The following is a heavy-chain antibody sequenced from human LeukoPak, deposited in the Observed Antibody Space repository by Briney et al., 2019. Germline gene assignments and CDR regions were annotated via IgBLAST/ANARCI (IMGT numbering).Heavy chain of an antibody. Sequence: GGSLRLSSAASGFTFGIYRMTWVRQAPGKGLEWVATINQGGSEKYYVDSVKGRFTISRDYTRNLLFLQMNSLRVEDTAVYYCARSFKVDYWGQGTLVIVSS. CDR2: INQGGSEK. CDR1: GFTFGIYR. CDR3: ARSFKVDY. V-gene: IGHV3-7*03. J-gene: IGHJ4*02.